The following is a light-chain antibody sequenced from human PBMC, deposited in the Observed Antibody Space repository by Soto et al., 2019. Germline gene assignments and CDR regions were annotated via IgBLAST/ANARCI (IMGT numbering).Light chain of an antibody. CDR2: EVS. CDR1: SSDVGGYNY. J-gene: IGLJ1*01. V-gene: IGLV2-14*01. Sequence: QSALTQPASVSGSPGQSITISCTGTSSDVGGYNYVSWYQQHPGKAPKLMIYEVSNRPSGVSNRFSGSKSGNTASLTISGLQAEDEADYYRSSYTSSRTGVFGTGTKLTVL. CDR3: SSYTSSRTGV.